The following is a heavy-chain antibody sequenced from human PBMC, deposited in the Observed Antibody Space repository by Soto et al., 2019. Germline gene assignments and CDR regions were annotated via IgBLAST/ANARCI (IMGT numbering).Heavy chain of an antibody. J-gene: IGHJ6*03. Sequence: PSETLSLTCTVSGGSISSSSYYWGWIRQPPGKGLEWIGSIYYSGGTSYIPSLKGRVTLSVDTSKNLFSRKLSSVTAADTAVYYCARSYYYGSGSLHYYYMDVWGKGTTVTVCS. CDR1: GGSISSSSYY. CDR2: IYYSGGT. V-gene: IGHV4-39*01. CDR3: ARSYYYGSGSLHYYYMDV. D-gene: IGHD3-10*01.